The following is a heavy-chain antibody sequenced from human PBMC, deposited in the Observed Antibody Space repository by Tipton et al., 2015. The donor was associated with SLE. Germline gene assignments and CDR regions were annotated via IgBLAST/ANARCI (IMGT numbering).Heavy chain of an antibody. Sequence: WVRQAPGKGLEWVSAISGSGGSTYHADSVKGRFTISRDISKNTLYLQMNSLRAEDTAVYFCARDPEAYRITYNWFDPWGQGTLVTVSS. D-gene: IGHD3-16*01. CDR2: ISGSGGST. V-gene: IGHV3-23*01. J-gene: IGHJ5*02. CDR3: ARDPEAYRITYNWFDP.